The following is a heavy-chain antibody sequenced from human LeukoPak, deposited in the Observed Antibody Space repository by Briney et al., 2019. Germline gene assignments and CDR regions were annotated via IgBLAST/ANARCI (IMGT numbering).Heavy chain of an antibody. CDR2: MNPNSGNT. D-gene: IGHD3-9*01. CDR1: GYTFTSYD. J-gene: IGHJ5*02. V-gene: IGHV1-8*01. CDR3: ARFATYYDILTGYA. Sequence: WASVTVSCTASGYTFTSYDINWVRQAPGQGLEWMGWMNPNSGNTGYAQKFQGRVTMTRNTSISTAYMELSSLRSEDTAVYYCARFATYYDILTGYAWGQGTLVTVSS.